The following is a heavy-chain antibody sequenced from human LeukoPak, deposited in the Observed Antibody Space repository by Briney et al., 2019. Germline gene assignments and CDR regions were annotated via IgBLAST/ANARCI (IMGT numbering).Heavy chain of an antibody. D-gene: IGHD1-26*01. Sequence: ASVKVSCTASGYVFISYGISWVRQAPGQGLEWMGWISGYNGETNYAQKLQGRVTMTTDTSTTTAYMELRSLRSDDTAVYYCARTQTTSGSFSFDYWGQGTPVTVSS. CDR2: ISGYNGET. CDR1: GYVFISYG. CDR3: ARTQTTSGSFSFDY. V-gene: IGHV1-18*01. J-gene: IGHJ4*02.